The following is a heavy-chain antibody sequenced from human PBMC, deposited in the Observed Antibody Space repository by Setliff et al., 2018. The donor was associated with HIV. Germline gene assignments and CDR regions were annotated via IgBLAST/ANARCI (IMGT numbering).Heavy chain of an antibody. V-gene: IGHV4-4*08. CDR2: VYHSGTT. D-gene: IGHD3-10*01. J-gene: IGHJ4*02. Sequence: SSETLSLTCSVSGGSISGHYWSWIRQSPEKRLEWIGYVYHSGTTHYSPSLKNRVSIYVDPSKNQFSLRLTSVNAADTAVYYCARGVRGVIIDWYYFDYWGQGTLVTVSS. CDR1: GGSISGHY. CDR3: ARGVRGVIIDWYYFDY.